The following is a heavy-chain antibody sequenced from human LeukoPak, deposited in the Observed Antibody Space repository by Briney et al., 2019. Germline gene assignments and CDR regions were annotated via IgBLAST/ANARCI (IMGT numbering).Heavy chain of an antibody. Sequence: SETLSLTCTVSGGSISTYYWNWTRQPPGEGLEWIGYIYYSGSTSYNPSLKSRVTISVDTSKIQFSLKLTSVTAADTAVYYCARGRIAVALTGAFDIWGQGTMVSVSS. CDR2: IYYSGST. D-gene: IGHD6-19*01. CDR3: ARGRIAVALTGAFDI. V-gene: IGHV4-59*01. J-gene: IGHJ3*02. CDR1: GGSISTYY.